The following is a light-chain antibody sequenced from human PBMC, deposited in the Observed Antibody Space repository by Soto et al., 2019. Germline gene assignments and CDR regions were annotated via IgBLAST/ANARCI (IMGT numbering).Light chain of an antibody. CDR1: SSDVGKYNL. V-gene: IGLV2-23*01. J-gene: IGLJ1*01. Sequence: QAVVTQPASVSGSPGQSITISCTGTSSDVGKYNLVSWYQQHPGKAPKVMILQGYKRPSGVSNRFSGSKFGNTASLTISGLQAEDEAEYYRCAYAATYTYVFGTGTKVTVL. CDR3: CAYAATYTYV. CDR2: QGY.